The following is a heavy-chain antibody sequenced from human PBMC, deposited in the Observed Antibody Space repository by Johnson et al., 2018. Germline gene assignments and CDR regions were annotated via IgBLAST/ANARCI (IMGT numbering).Heavy chain of an antibody. CDR3: AKSAGYASSWYKDY. D-gene: IGHD6-13*01. V-gene: IGHV3-23*04. CDR1: GFTFSSYA. Sequence: VQLVQSGGGLVQPGRSLRLSCAASGFTFSSYAMSWVRQAPGKWLEWVSDITGSGASTYYADSVKGRFTISRDNSKNTLYLQMSIVRVEDTAIYYCAKSAGYASSWYKDYWGQGTLVTVSA. J-gene: IGHJ4*02. CDR2: ITGSGAST.